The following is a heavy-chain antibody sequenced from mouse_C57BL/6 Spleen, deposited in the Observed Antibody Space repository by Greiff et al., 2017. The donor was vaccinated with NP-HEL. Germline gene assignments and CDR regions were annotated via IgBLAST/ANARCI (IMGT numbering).Heavy chain of an antibody. Sequence: EVMLVESGGGLVKPGGSLKLSCAASGFTFSSYAMSWVRQTPEKRLEWVATISDGGSYTYYPDNVKGRFTISRDNAKNNLYLQMSHLTSEDTSMYYCARGCLYCGLDYWGQGTTLTVAS. CDR3: ARGCLYCGLDY. D-gene: IGHD2-1*01. CDR1: GFTFSSYA. J-gene: IGHJ2*01. V-gene: IGHV5-4*03. CDR2: ISDGGSYT.